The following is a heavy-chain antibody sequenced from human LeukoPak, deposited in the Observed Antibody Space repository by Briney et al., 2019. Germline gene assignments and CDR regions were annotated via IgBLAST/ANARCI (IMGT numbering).Heavy chain of an antibody. Sequence: ASVKVSCKASGYTFTDYYMHWVRQAPGQGVEWMGWINHNDGDTNYAQKFRGRVTMTRDTSISTAHMEVSRLRSDDTAVYYCARANFLYCSSSTCLFDYWGQGTLVTVSS. D-gene: IGHD2-2*01. CDR2: INHNDGDT. CDR3: ARANFLYCSSSTCLFDY. CDR1: GYTFTDYY. J-gene: IGHJ4*02. V-gene: IGHV1-2*02.